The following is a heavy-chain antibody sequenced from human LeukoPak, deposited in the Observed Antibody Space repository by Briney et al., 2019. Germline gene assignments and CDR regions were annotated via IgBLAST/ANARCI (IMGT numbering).Heavy chain of an antibody. Sequence: PGGSLRLSCAASGFTFSSYAMHWVRQAPGKGLEYVSAITTNGDKTYYGNSVKGRFTISRDNSKNTLYLQMGSLTIEDMAVYYCARGGATTLFDYWGQGTLATVSS. CDR2: ITTNGDKT. CDR1: GFTFSSYA. J-gene: IGHJ4*02. D-gene: IGHD1-26*01. V-gene: IGHV3-64*01. CDR3: ARGGATTLFDY.